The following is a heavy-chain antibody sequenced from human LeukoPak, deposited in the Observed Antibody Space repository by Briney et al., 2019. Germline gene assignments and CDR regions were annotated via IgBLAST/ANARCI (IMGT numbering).Heavy chain of an antibody. J-gene: IGHJ4*02. CDR2: ISGSGGST. D-gene: IGHD3-22*01. CDR1: GFTFSSYA. Sequence: PGGSLRLSCAASGFTFSSYAMSWVRQAPGKGLEWVSAISGSGGSTYYADSVKGRFTISRDNSKNTLYLQMNSLRAEDTAVYYCAKSSGPYYYDSSGYNDYWGQGTLVTVSS. CDR3: AKSSGPYYYDSSGYNDY. V-gene: IGHV3-23*01.